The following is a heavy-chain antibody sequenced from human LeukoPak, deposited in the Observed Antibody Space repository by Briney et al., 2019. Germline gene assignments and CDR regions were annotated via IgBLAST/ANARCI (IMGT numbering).Heavy chain of an antibody. CDR2: IYYSGSA. CDR3: ARGGRHCSGGSCYLLDY. J-gene: IGHJ4*02. Sequence: SETLSLTCTVSGGSISSYYWSWIRQPPGKGLEWIGYIYYSGSAYYNPSLKSRVTISIDTSKNQFSLRLTSVTAADTARYYCARGGRHCSGGSCYLLDYWGQGTLVTVSS. V-gene: IGHV4-59*01. D-gene: IGHD2-15*01. CDR1: GGSISSYY.